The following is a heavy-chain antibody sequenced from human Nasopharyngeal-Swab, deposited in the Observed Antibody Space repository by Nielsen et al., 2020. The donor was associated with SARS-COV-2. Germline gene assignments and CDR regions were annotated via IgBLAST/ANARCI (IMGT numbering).Heavy chain of an antibody. CDR2: IKQDGSEK. J-gene: IGHJ4*02. Sequence: GESLKISCAASGFTFSSYWMSWVRQAPGKGLEWVANIKQDGSEKYYVDSVKGRFSISRDNAKNSLYLQMNSLRAEDTAVYYCARLESSSGYWSYWGQGTLVTSPQ. CDR1: GFTFSSYW. CDR3: ARLESSSGYWSY. D-gene: IGHD6-13*01. V-gene: IGHV3-7*01.